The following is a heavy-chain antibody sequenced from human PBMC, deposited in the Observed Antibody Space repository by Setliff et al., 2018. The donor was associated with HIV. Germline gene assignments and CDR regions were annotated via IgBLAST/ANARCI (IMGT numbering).Heavy chain of an antibody. Sequence: GASVKVSCKASGYTFTNYGISWVRQAPGQGLEWMGWISTYSWNTYYSQKLQGRVSMTADTATSTAYMELRSLRFDDTAIYYCARDYSPPWVTGDDAFDVWGQGTVVTVS. CDR2: ISTYSWNT. V-gene: IGHV1-18*01. CDR1: GYTFTNYG. CDR3: ARDYSPPWVTGDDAFDV. J-gene: IGHJ3*01. D-gene: IGHD2-21*02.